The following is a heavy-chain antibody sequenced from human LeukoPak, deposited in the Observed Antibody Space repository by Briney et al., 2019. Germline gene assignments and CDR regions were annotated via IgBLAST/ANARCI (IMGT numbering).Heavy chain of an antibody. D-gene: IGHD6-13*01. V-gene: IGHV3-64*01. Sequence: GGSLRLSCAASGFTFSSYAMHWVRQAPGKGLEYVSAISSKGGSTYYANSVKGRFTISRDNSKNTLYLQMGSLRAEDMAVYYCARGTAASYYYYYMDVWGKGTTVTVSS. CDR3: ARGTAASYYYYYMDV. CDR1: GFTFSSYA. CDR2: ISSKGGST. J-gene: IGHJ6*03.